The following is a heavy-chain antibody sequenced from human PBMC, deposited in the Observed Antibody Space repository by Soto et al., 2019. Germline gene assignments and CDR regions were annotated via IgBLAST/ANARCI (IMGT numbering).Heavy chain of an antibody. D-gene: IGHD2-2*01. CDR3: ARGVGEANCISTSCYGRWYYYGMDV. V-gene: IGHV1-69*12. J-gene: IGHJ6*02. CDR2: IIPIFGTA. Sequence: QVQLVQSGAEVKKPGSSVKVSCKASGGTFSSYAISWVRQAPGQGLEWMGGIIPIFGTANYAQKFQGRVNVTADESTSTAYMEPRGLRSEDTAVYCCARGVGEANCISTSCYGRWYYYGMDVWGQGTTVTVSS. CDR1: GGTFSSYA.